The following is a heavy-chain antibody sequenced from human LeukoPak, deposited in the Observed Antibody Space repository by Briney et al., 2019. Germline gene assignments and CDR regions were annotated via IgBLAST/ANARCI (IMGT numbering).Heavy chain of an antibody. J-gene: IGHJ4*02. D-gene: IGHD5-12*01. CDR1: DGSITSYY. CDR2: IYHSGET. V-gene: IGHV4-4*09. Sequence: SETLSLTCTVSDGSITSYYWTWIRQSPGKGLEWVGYIYHSGETNFNPSLKSRVTISVDTSKNQFSLRLSSVTAADTAVYYCARGTYSGYDYFDYWGRGTLVTVSS. CDR3: ARGTYSGYDYFDY.